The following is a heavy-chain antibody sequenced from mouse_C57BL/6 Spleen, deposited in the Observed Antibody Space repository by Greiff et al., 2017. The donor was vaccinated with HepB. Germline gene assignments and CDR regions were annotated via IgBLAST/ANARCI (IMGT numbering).Heavy chain of an antibody. J-gene: IGHJ4*01. CDR1: GYTFTDYY. Sequence: EVQLQQSGPELVKPGASVKISCKASGYTFTDYYMNWVKQSHGKSLEWIGDINPNNGGTSYNQKFKGKATLTVDKSSSTAYMELRSLTSEDSAVYYCAEIGYYGSSYGYAMDYWGQGTSVTVSS. CDR3: AEIGYYGSSYGYAMDY. D-gene: IGHD1-1*01. V-gene: IGHV1-26*01. CDR2: INPNNGGT.